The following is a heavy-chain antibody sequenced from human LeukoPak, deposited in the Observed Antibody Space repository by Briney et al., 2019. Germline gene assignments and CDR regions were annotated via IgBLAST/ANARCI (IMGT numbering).Heavy chain of an antibody. J-gene: IGHJ5*02. V-gene: IGHV4-34*01. CDR2: INHSGST. D-gene: IGHD3-3*01. CDR1: GVSFTGYY. CDR3: ARTYADFWSGYYCWFDL. Sequence: SETLSLTRAVYGVSFTGYYWSWVRQPPGKGLGWIGEINHSGSTNNNPSPKSRVTISVDTSKNQFSLKLSSVTAADTAVYYCARTYADFWSGYYCWFDLWGQGTLLTVS.